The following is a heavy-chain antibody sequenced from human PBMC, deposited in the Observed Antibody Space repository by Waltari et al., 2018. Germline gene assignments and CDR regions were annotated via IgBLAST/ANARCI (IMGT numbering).Heavy chain of an antibody. Sequence: EVHLVDSGGGVVRPGGSLRLSCVAAGFNFYDYGMSGVRQVPGKGLEWVSGITWDGGDTGYADFVKGRFTISRDNAKNSLFLQMDSLRAEDTALYFCARIQFYDNNDYRYFDYWGQGTLVTVSS. J-gene: IGHJ4*02. CDR2: ITWDGGDT. D-gene: IGHD3-22*01. CDR1: GFNFYDYG. V-gene: IGHV3-20*04. CDR3: ARIQFYDNNDYRYFDY.